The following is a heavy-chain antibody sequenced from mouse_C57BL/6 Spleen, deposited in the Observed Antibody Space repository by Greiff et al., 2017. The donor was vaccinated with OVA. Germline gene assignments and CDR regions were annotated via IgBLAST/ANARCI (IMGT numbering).Heavy chain of an antibody. CDR1: GYSITSGYY. Sequence: EESGPGLVKPSQSLSLTCSVTGYSITSGYYWNWIRQFPGNKLEWMGYISYDGSNNYNPSLKNRISITRDPTKNQFFLKLNSVTTEDTATYYCARAGGNYDAMDYWGQGTSVTVSS. D-gene: IGHD1-1*02. V-gene: IGHV3-6*01. J-gene: IGHJ4*01. CDR2: ISYDGSN. CDR3: ARAGGNYDAMDY.